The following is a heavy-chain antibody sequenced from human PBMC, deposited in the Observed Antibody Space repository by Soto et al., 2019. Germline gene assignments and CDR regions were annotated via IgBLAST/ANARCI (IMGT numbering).Heavy chain of an antibody. V-gene: IGHV4-59*01. D-gene: IGHD3-16*01. J-gene: IGHJ3*02. Sequence: SETXSLTCSVSGGSLXXXXXSWIRQPPGKGLEWIGYVYHTGSTNYSPSLKSRVTMSVDTSKNHFSLRLRSGTAADTAVYYCARTQLGSFDIWGQGTMVT. CDR2: VYHTGST. CDR3: ARTQLGSFDI. CDR1: GGSLXXXX.